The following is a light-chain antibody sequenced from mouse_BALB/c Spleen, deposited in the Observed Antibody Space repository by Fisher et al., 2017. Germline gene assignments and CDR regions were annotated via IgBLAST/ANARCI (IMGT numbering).Light chain of an antibody. CDR3: SQSTHVPWT. Sequence: DIVITQSPLSLPVSLGDQASISCRSSQSLVHSTGNTYLHWYLQKPGQSPKLLIYKVSNRFSGVPDRFSGSGSGTDFTLKISRVEAEDLGGYFCSQSTHVPWTFGGGTKLEIK. CDR2: KVS. J-gene: IGKJ1*01. V-gene: IGKV1-110*01. CDR1: QSLVHSTGNTY.